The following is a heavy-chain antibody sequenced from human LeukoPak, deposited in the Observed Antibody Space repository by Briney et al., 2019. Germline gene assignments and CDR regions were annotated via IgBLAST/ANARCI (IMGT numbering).Heavy chain of an antibody. V-gene: IGHV3-33*02. D-gene: IGHD6-6*01. CDR2: IWFDGSDK. Sequence: GGSLRLSRAASGFTFSNLGMHWVRQAPGKGLEWVALIWFDGSDKKYADSAKGRFTISRDNSKNTLFLQMNSLRVEDTAVYYCVRDNGPEQLALDLWGQGTLVTVSS. J-gene: IGHJ5*02. CDR1: GFTFSNLG. CDR3: VRDNGPEQLALDL.